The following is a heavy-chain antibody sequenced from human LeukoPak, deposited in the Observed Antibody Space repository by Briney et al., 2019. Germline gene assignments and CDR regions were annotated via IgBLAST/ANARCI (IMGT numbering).Heavy chain of an antibody. CDR2: ISSSSSTI. V-gene: IGHV3-48*02. D-gene: IGHD1-26*01. CDR3: ARWVGASRFFDY. Sequence: PGGSLRLSCAASGFTFSSYGMSWVRQAPGKGLECVSYISSSSSTIYYADSVKGRFTISRVNAKNSLYLQMNSLRDEDTAVYYCARWVGASRFFDYWGQGTLVTVSS. J-gene: IGHJ4*02. CDR1: GFTFSSYG.